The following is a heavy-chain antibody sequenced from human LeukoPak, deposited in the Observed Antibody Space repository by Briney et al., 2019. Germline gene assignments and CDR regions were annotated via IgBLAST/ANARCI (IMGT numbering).Heavy chain of an antibody. CDR1: GGSISSGDYY. V-gene: IGHV4-30-4*01. Sequence: SETLSLTCTVSGGSISSGDYYWSWIRQPPGKGGDWIGYIYYSGSTYYNPSLKGRVTISVDTSKNQFSLKLSSVTAADTAVYYCARVRRGDYYYFDYWGQGTLVTVSS. CDR3: ARVRRGDYYYFDY. J-gene: IGHJ4*02. CDR2: IYYSGST. D-gene: IGHD2-21*02.